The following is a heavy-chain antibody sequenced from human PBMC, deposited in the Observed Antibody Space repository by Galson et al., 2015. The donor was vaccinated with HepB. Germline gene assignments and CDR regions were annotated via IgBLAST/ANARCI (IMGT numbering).Heavy chain of an antibody. CDR1: GYTFNDYY. D-gene: IGHD6-6*01. Sequence: SVKVSRKASGYTFNDYYIHWVRQAPGQGLEWMGWHNPSTGVKKSVEKFQGTVTMTRDTSISTAYMELSGFTSDDTAVYYCVRDRPFDSWLQGTLIIVSS. J-gene: IGHJ4*02. CDR3: VRDRPFDS. CDR2: HNPSTGVK. V-gene: IGHV1-2*02.